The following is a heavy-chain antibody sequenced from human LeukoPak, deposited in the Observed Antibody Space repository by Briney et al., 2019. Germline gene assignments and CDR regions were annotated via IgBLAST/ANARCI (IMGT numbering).Heavy chain of an antibody. V-gene: IGHV1-69*05. D-gene: IGHD6-6*01. CDR2: IITIFGTA. CDR3: ASSDSSSLYY. J-gene: IGHJ4*02. Sequence: ASVKVSCKASGGTFSSYAISWVRQAPGQGLEWMGGIITIFGTANYAQKFQGRVTITTDESTSTAYMELSSLRSEDTAVYYCASSDSSSLYYWGQGTLVTVSS. CDR1: GGTFSSYA.